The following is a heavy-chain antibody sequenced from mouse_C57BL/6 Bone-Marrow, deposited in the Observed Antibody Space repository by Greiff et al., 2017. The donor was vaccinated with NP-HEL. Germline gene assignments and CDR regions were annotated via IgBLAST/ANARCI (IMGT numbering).Heavy chain of an antibody. J-gene: IGHJ3*01. CDR2: IYPRGGNT. V-gene: IGHV1-81*01. Sequence: QVQLQQSGAELVRPGASVKLSCKASGYTFTSYGISWVKQRTGQGLEWIGEIYPRGGNTYYNEKFQGKATLTADKSSSTAYMELRSLTSEDSAVYFWAGYDYEFAYWGQGTLGTVSA. CDR3: AGYDYEFAY. CDR1: GYTFTSYG. D-gene: IGHD2-4*01.